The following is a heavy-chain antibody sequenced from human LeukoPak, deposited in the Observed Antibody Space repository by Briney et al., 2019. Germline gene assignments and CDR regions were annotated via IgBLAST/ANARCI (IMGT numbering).Heavy chain of an antibody. D-gene: IGHD2-8*01. Sequence: ALVKVSCKASGGTFSSYAISWVRQAPGQGLEWMGGIIPIFGTANYAQKFQGRVTITADESTSTAYMELSSLRSEDTAVYYCARRRDCTNGVCYKNDAFDIWGQGTMVTVSS. J-gene: IGHJ3*02. V-gene: IGHV1-69*13. CDR3: ARRRDCTNGVCYKNDAFDI. CDR2: IIPIFGTA. CDR1: GGTFSSYA.